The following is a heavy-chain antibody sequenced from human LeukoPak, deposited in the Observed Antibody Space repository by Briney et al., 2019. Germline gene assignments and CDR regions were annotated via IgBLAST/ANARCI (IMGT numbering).Heavy chain of an antibody. V-gene: IGHV3-48*03. Sequence: GGSLRLPCAASGFTFSFYEMNWVRQAPGKGLEWVSYISSSGSTIYYADSVKGRFTISRDNSKNTLYLQMNSLRAEDTAVYYCAKLYDSSGYYEPFGDYWGQGTLVTVSS. CDR3: AKLYDSSGYYEPFGDY. D-gene: IGHD3-22*01. J-gene: IGHJ4*02. CDR1: GFTFSFYE. CDR2: ISSSGSTI.